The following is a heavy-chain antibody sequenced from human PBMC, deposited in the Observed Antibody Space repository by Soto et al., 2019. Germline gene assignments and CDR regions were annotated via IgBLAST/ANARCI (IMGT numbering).Heavy chain of an antibody. CDR1: GYTFTNYG. Sequence: ASVKVSCKASGYTFTNYGISWVRQAPGQGLEWMGWISAYNGNTNYAQKLQGRVTMTTDTSTSTAYMELRSLRSDDTAVYYCARGLKADYYDSSGYYGHYFDYWGQGTLVTV. CDR2: ISAYNGNT. D-gene: IGHD3-22*01. J-gene: IGHJ4*02. CDR3: ARGLKADYYDSSGYYGHYFDY. V-gene: IGHV1-18*01.